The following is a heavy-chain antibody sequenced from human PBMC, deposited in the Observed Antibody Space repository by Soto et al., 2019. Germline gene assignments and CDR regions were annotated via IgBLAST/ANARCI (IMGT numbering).Heavy chain of an antibody. Sequence: GGSLRLSCAASGFTVSSNYMTCVRQAPGKGLDWVSVIYSGGSTYYAGSVKGRFTISRDNSKNTLYLQMNSLRAEDTAVYYCASPFYSDSSGRVYWGQGTLVTVSS. CDR2: IYSGGST. J-gene: IGHJ4*02. D-gene: IGHD3-22*01. CDR3: ASPFYSDSSGRVY. V-gene: IGHV3-66*01. CDR1: GFTVSSNY.